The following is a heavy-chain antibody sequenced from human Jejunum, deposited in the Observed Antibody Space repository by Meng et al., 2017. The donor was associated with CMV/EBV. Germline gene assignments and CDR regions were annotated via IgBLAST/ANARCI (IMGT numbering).Heavy chain of an antibody. Sequence: AVSGFSFSHYDMQWVRQAPGKGLEWVALMSYDGYNKYSADSLTGRFTVSRDSSKKTVYLQMNTLRTEDTAMYYCARQYGYRNHFDYWGQGTLVTVSS. D-gene: IGHD5-24*01. CDR3: ARQYGYRNHFDY. J-gene: IGHJ4*02. CDR2: MSYDGYNK. V-gene: IGHV3-30-3*01. CDR1: GFSFSHYD.